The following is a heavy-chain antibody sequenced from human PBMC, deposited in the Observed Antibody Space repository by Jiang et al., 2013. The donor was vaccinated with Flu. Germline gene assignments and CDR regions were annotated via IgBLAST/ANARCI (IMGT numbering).Heavy chain of an antibody. V-gene: IGHV3-7*03. Sequence: GGSLRLSCAASGFTFSNFWMTWVRLAPGKGLEWVANIKQDGSDKNYVDSVKGRFTISRANAQNSLFLQMNSLRAEDTAVYYCASGLSGDDSAYRPLGYWGQGTLVTVSS. D-gene: IGHD7-27*01. CDR3: ASGLSGDDSAYRPLGY. CDR1: GFTFSNFW. J-gene: IGHJ4*02. CDR2: IKQDGSDK.